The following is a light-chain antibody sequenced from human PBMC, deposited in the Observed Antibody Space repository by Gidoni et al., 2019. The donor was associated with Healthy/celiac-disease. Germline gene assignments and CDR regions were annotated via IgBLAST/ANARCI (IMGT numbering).Light chain of an antibody. Sequence: QSALTQPASVSGSPGQSIAISCTGTSSDFGDYSYVSWYQQHPGKAPKLIIFDVTYRPSGISNRFSGSKSGNTASLTISGLQAEDEAHYYCSSFRSSSVVFGGGTKLTVL. CDR3: SSFRSSSVV. CDR2: DVT. CDR1: SSDFGDYSY. V-gene: IGLV2-14*03. J-gene: IGLJ2*01.